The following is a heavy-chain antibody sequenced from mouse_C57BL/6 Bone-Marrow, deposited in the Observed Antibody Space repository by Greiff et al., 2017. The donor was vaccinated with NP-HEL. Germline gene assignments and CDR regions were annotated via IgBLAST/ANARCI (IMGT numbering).Heavy chain of an antibody. CDR2: IYPGNSDT. D-gene: IGHD1-1*01. CDR1: GYTFTSYW. V-gene: IGHV1-5*01. Sequence: VQLQQSGTVLARPGASVKMSCKTSGYTFTSYWMHWVKQRPGQGLEWIGAIYPGNSDTSYNQKFKGKAKLTAVTSASTAYMELSSLTNEDSAVYYCTYYGSSSRWYFDVWGTGTTVTVSS. J-gene: IGHJ1*03. CDR3: TYYGSSSRWYFDV.